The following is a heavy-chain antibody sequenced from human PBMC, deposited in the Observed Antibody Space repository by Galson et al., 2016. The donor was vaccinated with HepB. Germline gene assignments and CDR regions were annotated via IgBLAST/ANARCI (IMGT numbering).Heavy chain of an antibody. Sequence: SLRLSCAVSQLSISSSAMSWVRQAPGKGLEWVSSISAGGGSEYTDSVKGRFTTSRDISKNPLYLQMSSLRAEDTAVYYCARCSVYSSGWCNSFDPWGQGTLVIVSS. J-gene: IGHJ5*02. CDR2: ISAGGGSE. CDR1: QLSISSSA. CDR3: ARCSVYSSGWCNSFDP. D-gene: IGHD6-19*01. V-gene: IGHV3-23*01.